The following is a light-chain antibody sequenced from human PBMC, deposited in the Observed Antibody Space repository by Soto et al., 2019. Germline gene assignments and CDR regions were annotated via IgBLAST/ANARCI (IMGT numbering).Light chain of an antibody. CDR2: AAS. Sequence: AIRMTQSPSSLSASTGDRVTITCRASQGISSYLAWYQQKPGKAPKLLIYAASTLQSGVPSRFSRSGSGTDFTLTISCLQSEDFATYYCQLYYSYPPTFGQGTKVEIK. V-gene: IGKV1-8*01. CDR1: QGISSY. CDR3: QLYYSYPPT. J-gene: IGKJ1*01.